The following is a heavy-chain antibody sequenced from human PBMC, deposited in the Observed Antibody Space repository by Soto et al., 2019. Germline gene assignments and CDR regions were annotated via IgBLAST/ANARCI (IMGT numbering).Heavy chain of an antibody. D-gene: IGHD3-9*01. CDR2: VIPIFGTA. J-gene: IGHJ6*02. CDR3: ARVRNYDILTCYPNYYYYGMDV. CDR1: GGTFSSYA. Sequence: QVQLVQSGAEVKKPGSSVKVSCKASGGTFSSYAISWVRQAPGQGLEWMGGVIPIFGTANYAQKFQGRVTITADKSTSTAYMELSSLRSEDTAVYYCARVRNYDILTCYPNYYYYGMDVWGQGTTVSVSS. V-gene: IGHV1-69*06.